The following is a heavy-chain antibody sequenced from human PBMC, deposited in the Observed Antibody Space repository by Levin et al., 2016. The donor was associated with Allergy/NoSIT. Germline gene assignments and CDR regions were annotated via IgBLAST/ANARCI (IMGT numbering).Heavy chain of an antibody. J-gene: IGHJ4*02. CDR3: ARDHYDILTGYYYFDY. D-gene: IGHD3-9*01. V-gene: IGHV3-13*04. CDR2: IGTSGNT. Sequence: GESLKISCAASGFTFSNYDMHWVRQATGKGLEWVSSIGTSGNTYYSGSVKGRFTISRENAKNSLYLQMNSLRAGDTAVYYCARDHYDILTGYYYFDYWGQGTLVTVSS. CDR1: GFTFSNYD.